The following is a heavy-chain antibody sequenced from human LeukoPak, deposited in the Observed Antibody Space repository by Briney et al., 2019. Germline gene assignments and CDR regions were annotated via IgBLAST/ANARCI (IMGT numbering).Heavy chain of an antibody. Sequence: PLGSPRHSCVDARFTIKKSAMKWVPQAPGRGLEGVSVISGSGDSTHYADSVKGRFTTSRDKSKNTLYLQMNSLREEDTAVYYCAKDYGDYAYYFHYWSQGTLVTLPA. J-gene: IGHJ4*02. CDR3: AKDYGDYAYYFHY. CDR1: RFTIKKSA. D-gene: IGHD4-17*01. V-gene: IGHV3-23*01. CDR2: ISGSGDST.